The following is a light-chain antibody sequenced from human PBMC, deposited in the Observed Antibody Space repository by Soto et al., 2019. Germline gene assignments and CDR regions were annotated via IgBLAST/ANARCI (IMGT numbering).Light chain of an antibody. CDR2: GNS. CDR3: QSYDSSLSGWV. V-gene: IGLV1-40*01. Sequence: QSVLTQPPSVSGAPGQRVTISCTESSSNIGAGYDVHWYQQLPGTAPKLLIYGNSNRPSGVPDRFSGSKSGTSASLAITGLQAEDEADYSCQSYDSSLSGWVFGGGTKVTVL. CDR1: SSNIGAGYD. J-gene: IGLJ3*02.